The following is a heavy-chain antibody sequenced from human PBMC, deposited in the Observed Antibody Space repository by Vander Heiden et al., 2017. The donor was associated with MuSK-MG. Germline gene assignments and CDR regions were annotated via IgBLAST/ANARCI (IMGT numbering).Heavy chain of an antibody. D-gene: IGHD3-22*01. J-gene: IGHJ4*02. Sequence: EVQLLESGGGLVQPGGSLRLSCAASGFSFSSDAMSWVRQAPGKGLEWVSAISGSGGSTYYADSVKGRFTISRDNAKNTLYLQMNSRRAEDTAVYYCAKDWSYYYDSSGYSPRDYWGQGTLGNVAS. CDR1: GFSFSSDA. V-gene: IGHV3-23*01. CDR2: ISGSGGST. CDR3: AKDWSYYYDSSGYSPRDY.